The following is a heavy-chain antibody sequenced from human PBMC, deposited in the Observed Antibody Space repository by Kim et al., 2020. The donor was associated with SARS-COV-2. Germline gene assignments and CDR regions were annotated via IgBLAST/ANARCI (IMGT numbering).Heavy chain of an antibody. V-gene: IGHV1-69*13. CDR1: GGTFRSYG. D-gene: IGHD1-26*01. Sequence: SVKVSCKASGGTFRSYGISWVRQAPGQGLEWMGGITPIFGTANYAQKFQGRVTITADESTSTVYMELRSLRSEDTAVYYCARDYEKAGEAVGGYFYFWGQGTLVTVSS. CDR3: ARDYEKAGEAVGGYFYF. J-gene: IGHJ4*02. CDR2: ITPIFGTA.